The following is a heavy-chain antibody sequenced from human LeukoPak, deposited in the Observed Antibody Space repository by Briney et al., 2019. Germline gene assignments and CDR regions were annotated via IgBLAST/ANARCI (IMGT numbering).Heavy chain of an antibody. CDR3: TRVRTTVTTFLSGGGSYFDY. CDR2: IRSKAYGGTT. J-gene: IGHJ4*02. D-gene: IGHD4-17*01. V-gene: IGHV3-49*03. CDR1: GFTFGDYA. Sequence: GGSLRLSCTASGFTFGDYAMSWFRQAPGKGLEWVGFIRSKAYGGTTEYAASVKGRFTISRDDSKSIAYLQMNSLKTEDTAVYYCTRVRTTVTTFLSGGGSYFDYWSQGTLVTVSS.